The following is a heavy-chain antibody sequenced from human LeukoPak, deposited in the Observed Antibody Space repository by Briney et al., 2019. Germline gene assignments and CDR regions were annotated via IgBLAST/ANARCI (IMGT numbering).Heavy chain of an antibody. J-gene: IGHJ4*02. Sequence: LPGGSLRLSCTASGFTFGDYAMSWIRQAPGKGLEWVGFIRSKAYGETADYAASVKGRFTISRDDSKAIAYLQMNSLKTEDTAVYHCTRDRGAYNLYDYWGQGTLVTVSS. CDR3: TRDRGAYNLYDY. CDR2: IRSKAYGETA. CDR1: GFTFGDYA. D-gene: IGHD1-1*01. V-gene: IGHV3-49*03.